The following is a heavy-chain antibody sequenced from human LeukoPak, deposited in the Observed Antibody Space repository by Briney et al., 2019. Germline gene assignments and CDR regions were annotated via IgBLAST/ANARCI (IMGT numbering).Heavy chain of an antibody. D-gene: IGHD3-10*01. Sequence: GGSLRLSCAASGFTFSTHWMTWVRQAPGKGLEWVAVIWYDGSNKYYADSVKGRFTISRDNSKNTLYLQMNSLRAEDTAVYYCARDNEIWFGELFPLDYWGQGTLVTVSS. CDR2: IWYDGSNK. J-gene: IGHJ4*02. V-gene: IGHV3-33*08. CDR1: GFTFSTHW. CDR3: ARDNEIWFGELFPLDY.